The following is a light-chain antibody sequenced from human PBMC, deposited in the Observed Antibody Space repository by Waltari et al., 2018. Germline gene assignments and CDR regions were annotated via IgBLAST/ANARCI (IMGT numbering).Light chain of an antibody. CDR1: NSDVGSYNL. V-gene: IGLV2-23*01. J-gene: IGLJ2*01. Sequence: QSALTQPASVSGSPGQSINISCTGTNSDVGSYNLFSWYQQHPGKAPKLMIYEGSKRPSGVSDRFSGSKSGNTASLAISGLQAEDEADYYCCSYAGSNTPVVFGGGTKLTVL. CDR2: EGS. CDR3: CSYAGSNTPVV.